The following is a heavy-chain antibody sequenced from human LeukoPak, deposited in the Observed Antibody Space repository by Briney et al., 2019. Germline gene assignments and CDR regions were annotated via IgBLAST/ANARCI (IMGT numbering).Heavy chain of an antibody. D-gene: IGHD5-24*01. CDR3: ASATQNSARDGYNYFDY. J-gene: IGHJ4*02. Sequence: PGGSLRLSCAASGFTFSSYSMNWVRQAPGKGLEWVSSISSSSSYIYYADSVKGRFTISRDNAKNSLYLQMNSLRAEDTAVYYCASATQNSARDGYNYFDYWGQGTLVTVTS. V-gene: IGHV3-21*01. CDR2: ISSSSSYI. CDR1: GFTFSSYS.